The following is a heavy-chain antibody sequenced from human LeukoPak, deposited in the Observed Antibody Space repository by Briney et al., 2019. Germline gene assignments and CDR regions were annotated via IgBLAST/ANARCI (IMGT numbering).Heavy chain of an antibody. Sequence: GGSLRLSCAASGFTVSSNYMTWVRQAPGKGLEWVSLIYSGGSTSYADSVRGRFAISRDNSKNTLYLQMNSLRAEDTAVYYCARIETVADAFDIWGQGTLVTVSS. V-gene: IGHV3-66*01. J-gene: IGHJ3*02. CDR2: IYSGGST. CDR1: GFTVSSNY. CDR3: ARIETVADAFDI. D-gene: IGHD1-1*01.